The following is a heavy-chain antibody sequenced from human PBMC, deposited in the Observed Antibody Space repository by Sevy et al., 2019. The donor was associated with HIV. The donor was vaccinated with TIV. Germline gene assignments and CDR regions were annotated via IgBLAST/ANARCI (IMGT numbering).Heavy chain of an antibody. CDR3: AGYYYDSSGYPFDY. J-gene: IGHJ4*02. D-gene: IGHD3-22*01. CDR1: GFTFSSYN. Sequence: GGSLRLSCAASGFTFSSYNMNWVRQAPGKGLEWVSSISSSSSYIYYADSVKGRFTISRDNAKNSLYLQMSSLRAEDTAVYYCAGYYYDSSGYPFDYWGQGTLVTVSS. CDR2: ISSSSSYI. V-gene: IGHV3-21*01.